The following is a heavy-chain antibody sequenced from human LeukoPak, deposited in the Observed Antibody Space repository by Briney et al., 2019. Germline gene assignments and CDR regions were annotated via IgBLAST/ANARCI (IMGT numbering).Heavy chain of an antibody. D-gene: IGHD4-23*01. V-gene: IGHV3-23*01. CDR3: AKDRTVEASYWYFDL. Sequence: GGSLRLSCAASGFTFSTYAMSWARQAPGKGLEWVSGSSSGSGGNTYYADSVKGRFTISRDSSKNTLFLHMNTLRAEDTAIYYCAKDRTVEASYWYFDLWGRGTLVTVSS. CDR1: GFTFSTYA. CDR2: SSSGSGGNT. J-gene: IGHJ2*01.